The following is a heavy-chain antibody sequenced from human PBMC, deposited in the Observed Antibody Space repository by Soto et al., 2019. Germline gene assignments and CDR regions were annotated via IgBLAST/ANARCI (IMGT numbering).Heavy chain of an antibody. D-gene: IGHD3-9*01. J-gene: IGHJ6*02. CDR2: ISSNGGST. CDR1: GFTFSSYA. CDR3: ARAIWETYGMDV. Sequence: EVQLVESGGGLVQPGGSLRLSCAASGFTFSSYAMHWLRQAPGKGLEYVSAISSNGGSTYYANSVKGRFTISRDNSKNTLYLQMGSLRAEDMAVYYCARAIWETYGMDVWGQGTTVTVSS. V-gene: IGHV3-64*01.